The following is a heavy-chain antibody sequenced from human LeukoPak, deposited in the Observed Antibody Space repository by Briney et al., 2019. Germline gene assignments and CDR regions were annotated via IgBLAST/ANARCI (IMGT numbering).Heavy chain of an antibody. V-gene: IGHV4-30-4*01. CDR2: IYYSGST. D-gene: IGHD5-18*01. Sequence: PSQTLSLTCTVSGGSISSGDYYWSWIHQPPGKGLEWIGYIYYSGSTYYNPSLKSRVTISVDTSKNQFSLKLSSVTAADTAVYYCARSGYSYGYVADYWGQGTLVTVSS. CDR1: GGSISSGDYY. J-gene: IGHJ4*02. CDR3: ARSGYSYGYVADY.